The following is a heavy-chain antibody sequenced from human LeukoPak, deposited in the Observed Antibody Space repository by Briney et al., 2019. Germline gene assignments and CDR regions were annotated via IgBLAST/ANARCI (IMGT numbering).Heavy chain of an antibody. CDR3: AIGDSLGELSSSFEY. V-gene: IGHV3-30*04. Sequence: GGSLRLSCAASGFTFSNYAMHWVRQAPDKGLEWVAVVSDDGSNKYYADSVKGRSTVSRDNSKNTLYLQMNSLRAEDTAVYYCAIGDSLGELSSSFEYWGQGTLVTVSS. CDR2: VSDDGSNK. J-gene: IGHJ4*02. CDR1: GFTFSNYA. D-gene: IGHD3-16*02.